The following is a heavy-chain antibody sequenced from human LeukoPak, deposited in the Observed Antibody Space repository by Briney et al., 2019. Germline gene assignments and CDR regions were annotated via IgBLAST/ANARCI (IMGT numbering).Heavy chain of an antibody. V-gene: IGHV1-69*04. CDR1: GGTFSSYA. Sequence: SVKVSCKASGGTFSSYAISWVRQAPGQGLEWMGRIIPILGIANYAQKFQGRVTITADKSTSTAYMELSSLRSEDTAVYYCARVGATHYYYYGMDGGGQGTTVTVSS. J-gene: IGHJ6*02. CDR3: ARVGATHYYYYGMDG. CDR2: IIPILGIA. D-gene: IGHD1-26*01.